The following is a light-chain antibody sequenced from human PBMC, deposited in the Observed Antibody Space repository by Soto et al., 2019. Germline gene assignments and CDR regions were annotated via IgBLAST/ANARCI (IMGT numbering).Light chain of an antibody. J-gene: IGKJ2*01. CDR2: AAS. V-gene: IGKV1-39*01. CDR3: QQRDSTPYT. CDR1: QSISSS. Sequence: DIQMTQSPSSLSASVGDRVTVTCRASQSISSSLNWYQLKPGKAPKLLVYAASTMPSGVPSRFSGGGSGTDFTLTISSLQPEDFASYYCQQRDSTPYTFGQGTKLEIK.